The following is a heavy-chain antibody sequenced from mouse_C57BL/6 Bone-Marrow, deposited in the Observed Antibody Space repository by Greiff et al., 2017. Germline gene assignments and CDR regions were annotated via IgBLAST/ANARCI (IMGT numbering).Heavy chain of an antibody. CDR1: GFTFSSYA. D-gene: IGHD1-1*01. CDR2: ISDGGSYT. CDR3: ARAGLPYGSHYYYAMDY. J-gene: IGHJ4*01. Sequence: DVQLVESGGGLVKPGGSLKLSCAASGFTFSSYAMSWVRQTPEKRLEWVATISDGGSYTYYPDNVKGRFTISRNNAKNNQYLQISHLKSEDTAMYYGARAGLPYGSHYYYAMDYGGQGTSVTVSA. V-gene: IGHV5-4*01.